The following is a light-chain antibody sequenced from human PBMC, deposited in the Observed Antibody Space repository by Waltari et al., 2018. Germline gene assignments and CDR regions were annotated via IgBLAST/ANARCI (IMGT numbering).Light chain of an antibody. J-gene: IGLJ3*02. V-gene: IGLV1-44*01. Sequence: QSVLTQPPSASVTPGQRVTISCSGSSSNIGRNLVSWYLQGPGPAPKLLIYSIHQRPSGVPGRFSGSKSGPSASLAISWLQSEDEGDYYCAAWDGSLEGWVFGGGTRLTVL. CDR2: SIH. CDR3: AAWDGSLEGWV. CDR1: SSNIGRNL.